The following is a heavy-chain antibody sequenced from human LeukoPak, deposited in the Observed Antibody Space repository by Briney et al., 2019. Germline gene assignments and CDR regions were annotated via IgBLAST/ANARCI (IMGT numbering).Heavy chain of an antibody. CDR1: GFTFSSYA. Sequence: GGSLRLSCAASGFTFSSYAMSWVRQAPGKGLEWVSSISSSSSYIYYADSVKGRFTISRDNAKNSLYLQMNSLRAEDTAVYYCARDQEYYYGMDVWGQGTTVTVSS. CDR3: ARDQEYYYGMDV. V-gene: IGHV3-21*01. CDR2: ISSSSSYI. J-gene: IGHJ6*02.